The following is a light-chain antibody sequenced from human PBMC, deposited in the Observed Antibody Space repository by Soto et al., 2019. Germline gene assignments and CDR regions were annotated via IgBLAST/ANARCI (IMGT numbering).Light chain of an antibody. CDR3: QHYNSYSEA. CDR2: KAS. CDR1: QTLSSW. V-gene: IGKV1-5*03. J-gene: IGKJ1*01. Sequence: DIQMTQSPSTLSGSVGDRVTITCRASQTLSSWLAWYQQKPGKAPKLLIYKASTLKSGVPSRFSGSGSGIEFTLTISSLQPDDFATYYCQHYNSYSEAFGQGTKVELK.